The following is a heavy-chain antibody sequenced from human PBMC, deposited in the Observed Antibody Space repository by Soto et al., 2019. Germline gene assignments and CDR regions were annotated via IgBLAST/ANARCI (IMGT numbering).Heavy chain of an antibody. V-gene: IGHV4-30-4*01. D-gene: IGHD5-12*01. CDR2: MYYSGST. J-gene: IGHJ4*02. Sequence: QVQLQESGPGLVKPSQTLSLTCTVSGGSISSGDYYWSWIRQPPGKGLEWIGYMYYSGSTYYNPSRKGRVTISVDTSKNQSSLKLSSVTAADTAVYYCARWLGYGPHFDYWGQGTLVTVSS. CDR1: GGSISSGDYY. CDR3: ARWLGYGPHFDY.